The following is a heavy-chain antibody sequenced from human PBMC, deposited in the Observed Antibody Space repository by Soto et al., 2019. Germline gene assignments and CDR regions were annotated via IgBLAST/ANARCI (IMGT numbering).Heavy chain of an antibody. D-gene: IGHD6-13*01. CDR3: ARLSGSNWYTVAY. J-gene: IGHJ4*02. Sequence: QVQLQQWGAGLLKPSETLSLTCAVYGGSFSNYYWIWVRQTPGKGLEWIGEINHSGSTSYNPSLKRRGTMSVDTSKNQFSLELISVTAADTAVYYCARLSGSNWYTVAYWGQGTLVTVSS. V-gene: IGHV4-34*01. CDR1: GGSFSNYY. CDR2: INHSGST.